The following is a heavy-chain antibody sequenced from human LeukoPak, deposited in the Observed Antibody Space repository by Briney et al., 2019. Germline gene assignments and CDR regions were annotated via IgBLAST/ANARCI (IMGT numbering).Heavy chain of an antibody. Sequence: ASVKVSCKASGYTFTSYGISWVRQAPGQGLEWMGWISAYNGNTNYAQKLQGRVTMTTDTSTSTAYMELRSLRSDDTAVYYCARAPRSSWYFEGPNWFDPWGQGTLVTVSS. D-gene: IGHD6-13*01. J-gene: IGHJ5*02. CDR3: ARAPRSSWYFEGPNWFDP. CDR2: ISAYNGNT. CDR1: GYTFTSYG. V-gene: IGHV1-18*01.